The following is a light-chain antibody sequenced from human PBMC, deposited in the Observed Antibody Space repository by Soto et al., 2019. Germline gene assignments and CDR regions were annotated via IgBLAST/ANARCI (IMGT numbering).Light chain of an antibody. CDR1: QSVKNNN. Sequence: IVLTQSPGTLSLSPGERATLSCRTSQSVKNNNVAWYQQKPGQAPRLLIYGASSRATDIPDRFSGSGSGTDFTLTISRLEPEDFAVYHCQQYGSSPLTFGGGTKVDIK. J-gene: IGKJ4*01. CDR3: QQYGSSPLT. CDR2: GAS. V-gene: IGKV3-20*01.